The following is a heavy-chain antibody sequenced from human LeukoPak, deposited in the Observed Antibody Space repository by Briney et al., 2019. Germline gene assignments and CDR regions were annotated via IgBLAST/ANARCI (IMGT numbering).Heavy chain of an antibody. V-gene: IGHV4-34*01. CDR3: ARVGIRKLDY. Sequence: GSLRLSCAASGFTFSSSAMSWIRQPPGKGLEWIGEINHSGSTNYNPSLKSRVTISVDTSKNQFSLKLSSVTAADTAVYYCARVGIRKLDYWGQGTLVTVSS. J-gene: IGHJ4*02. D-gene: IGHD1-26*01. CDR1: GFTFSSSA. CDR2: INHSGST.